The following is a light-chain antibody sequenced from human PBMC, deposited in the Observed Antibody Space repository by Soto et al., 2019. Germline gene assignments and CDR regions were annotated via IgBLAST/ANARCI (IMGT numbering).Light chain of an antibody. V-gene: IGKV3-20*01. CDR3: QQYGGSPLVT. Sequence: EVVLTQSPGTLSLSPGERATLSYRASQSVGSNYLAWYQQRPGQSPRLLIYGASSRATGVPDRFSGSGSGTDFTLTISRLEPEDFAVYYCQQYGGSPLVTFGGGTKVEIK. CDR1: QSVGSNY. J-gene: IGKJ4*01. CDR2: GAS.